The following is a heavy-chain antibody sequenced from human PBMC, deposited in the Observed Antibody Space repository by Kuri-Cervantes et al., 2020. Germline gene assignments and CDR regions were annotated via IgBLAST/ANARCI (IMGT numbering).Heavy chain of an antibody. D-gene: IGHD3-9*01. CDR3: AQTYYDILTGYLKTNWFDP. J-gene: IGHJ5*02. CDR2: IYWDDDK. CDR1: GFSLSTSGVG. V-gene: IGHV2-5*02. Sequence: SGPTLVKPTQTLTLTCTFSGFSLSTSGVGVGWSRQPPGKALEWLALIYWDDDKRYSPSLKSRLTITKDTPKNQVVLTMTNMDPVDTATYYCAQTYYDILTGYLKTNWFDPWGQGTLVTVSS.